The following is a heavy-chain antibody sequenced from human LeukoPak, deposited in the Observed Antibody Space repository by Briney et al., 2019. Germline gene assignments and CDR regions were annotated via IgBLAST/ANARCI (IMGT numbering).Heavy chain of an antibody. J-gene: IGHJ4*02. CDR2: IHPSGTT. Sequence: SETLSLTCTVSGGSISSYYWTWIRQPAGKGLEWIGRIHPSGTTNHDPSLKSRVIMSLDMSNNQFSLKVRSVTAADTAVYYCARETEVPGGRSWDFWGQGTLVTVSS. CDR1: GGSISSYY. D-gene: IGHD6-19*01. CDR3: ARETEVPGGRSWDF. V-gene: IGHV4-4*07.